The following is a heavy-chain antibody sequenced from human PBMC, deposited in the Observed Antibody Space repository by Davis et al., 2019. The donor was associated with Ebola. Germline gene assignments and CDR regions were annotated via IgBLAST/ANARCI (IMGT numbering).Heavy chain of an antibody. J-gene: IGHJ6*02. CDR1: GYTFTSYG. V-gene: IGHV1-18*04. CDR2: ISAYNGNT. CDR3: ARVITIFGVVNYYYYYGMDV. Sequence: ASVKVSCKASGYTFTSYGISWVRQAPGQGLEWMGWISAYNGNTNYAQKLQGRVTMTTDTSTSTAYMELRSLRSDDTAVYYCARVITIFGVVNYYYYYGMDVWGQGTTVTVSS. D-gene: IGHD3-3*01.